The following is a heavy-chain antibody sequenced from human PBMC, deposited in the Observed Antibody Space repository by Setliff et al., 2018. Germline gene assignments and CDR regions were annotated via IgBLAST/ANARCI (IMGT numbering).Heavy chain of an antibody. V-gene: IGHV3-64*02. CDR3: ARHFRSSKVQFLEYLTDYYFDS. J-gene: IGHJ4*02. CDR2: ISRNGGNT. D-gene: IGHD3-3*01. Sequence: LRLSCAASGFTFSNFAMHWVRQTPGKGLEYVSGISRNGGNTFYADSVRGRFTISRDNSKNTLFLQMGSLRTEDMGVYYCARHFRSSKVQFLEYLTDYYFDSWGQGTLVTVSS. CDR1: GFTFSNFA.